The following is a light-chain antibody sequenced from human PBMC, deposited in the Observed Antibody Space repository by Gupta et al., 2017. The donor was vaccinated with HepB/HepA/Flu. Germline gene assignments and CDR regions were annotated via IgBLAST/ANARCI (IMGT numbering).Light chain of an antibody. J-gene: IGLJ3*02. V-gene: IGLV1-51*01. CDR3: GTWDVSLSAGV. CDR2: DNR. Sequence: QSMLTQPPSVSAATGQGFSISCSEGSSNIGSNYFSWYQQLTGTAPKLIIYDNRERPSGIPDRFSGSKSGTSATLGITGLQTGDEADYYCGTWDVSLSAGVFGGGTKLTVL. CDR1: SSNIGSNY.